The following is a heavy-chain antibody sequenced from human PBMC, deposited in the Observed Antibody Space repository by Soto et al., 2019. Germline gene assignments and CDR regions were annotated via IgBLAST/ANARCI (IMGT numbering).Heavy chain of an antibody. V-gene: IGHV1-2*02. CDR3: ARDPDYGDYWGYFFDS. J-gene: IGHJ4*02. CDR2: INPTSGGT. Sequence: GASVKVCCKTSGYTFAAYYIHWIRQAPGQGLEWMGWINPTSGGTVYAQNFQDRVTMTRDTSISTAYMELRRLNSDDTAVYYCARDPDYGDYWGYFFDSWGQGTPVTVSS. D-gene: IGHD4-17*01. CDR1: GYTFAAYY.